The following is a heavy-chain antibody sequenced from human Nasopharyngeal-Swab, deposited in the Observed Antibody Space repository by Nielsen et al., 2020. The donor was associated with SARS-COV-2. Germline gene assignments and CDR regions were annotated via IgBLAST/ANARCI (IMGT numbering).Heavy chain of an antibody. CDR3: ARDSYCSGGSCYPGYYYYGMDV. Sequence: NVSCKGSGYSFTSYWIGWVRQMPGKGLEWMGIIYPGDSDTRYSPSFQGQVTISADKSISTAYLQWSSLKASDTAMYYCARDSYCSGGSCYPGYYYYGMDVWGQGTTVTVSS. CDR2: IYPGDSDT. J-gene: IGHJ6*02. V-gene: IGHV5-51*01. D-gene: IGHD2-15*01. CDR1: GYSFTSYW.